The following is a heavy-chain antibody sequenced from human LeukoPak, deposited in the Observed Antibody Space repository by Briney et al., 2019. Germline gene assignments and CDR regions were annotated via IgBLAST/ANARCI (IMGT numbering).Heavy chain of an antibody. CDR3: ARDDSYGFYYFDY. V-gene: IGHV4-38-2*02. CDR2: IYHSGST. D-gene: IGHD5-18*01. Sequence: SETLSLTCTVSGYSISSGYYWGWIRQPPGKGLEWIGSIYHSGSTYYNPSLKSRVTISVDTSKNQFSLKLSSVTAADTAVYYCARDDSYGFYYFDYWGQGTLVTVSS. J-gene: IGHJ4*02. CDR1: GYSISSGYY.